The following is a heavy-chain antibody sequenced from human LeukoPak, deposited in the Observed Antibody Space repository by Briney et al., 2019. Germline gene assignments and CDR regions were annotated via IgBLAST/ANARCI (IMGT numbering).Heavy chain of an antibody. CDR3: ARNGGSYSFDY. V-gene: IGHV4-59*01. J-gene: IGHJ4*02. CDR2: SSYSGSS. Sequence: PSETLSLTCTVSGGSISSYYWSWIRQPPGKGLEGIGYSSYSGSSNYNPSLKSRVAISVDTSKNQFSPKLTSVIAADTAVYYCARNGGSYSFDYWGQGTLVTVSS. CDR1: GGSISSYY. D-gene: IGHD1-26*01.